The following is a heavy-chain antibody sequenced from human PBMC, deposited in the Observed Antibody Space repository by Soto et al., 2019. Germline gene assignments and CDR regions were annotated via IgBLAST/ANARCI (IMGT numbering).Heavy chain of an antibody. D-gene: IGHD1-26*01. J-gene: IGHJ5*01. V-gene: IGHV4-39*01. CDR3: ARYVGGSSSPLDS. Sequence: QLQLQEAGPGLVKPSETLSLTCIVSGGSISSNNKYWGWIRPPPGRGLEWVASIYYSGSTYYNPSLKSRVSIAVDTAKNQFSLKLSAATAADTALYYCARYVGGSSSPLDSWGQGTLVSVSS. CDR2: IYYSGST. CDR1: GGSISSNNKY.